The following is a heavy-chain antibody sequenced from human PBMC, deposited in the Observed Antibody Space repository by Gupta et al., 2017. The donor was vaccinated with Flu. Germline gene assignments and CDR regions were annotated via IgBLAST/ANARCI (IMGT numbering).Heavy chain of an antibody. J-gene: IGHJ4*02. CDR1: GFTFSGYD. Sequence: CAASGFTFSGYDMGWVRQAPGKGLEGVSFISSSGVPYYTDSVKGRFTISRDNAKNSVYLQMDSLRAEDTAFYYCAIGHGDSWGQGTLVTVSS. V-gene: IGHV3-48*03. CDR3: AIGHGDS. CDR2: ISSSGVP.